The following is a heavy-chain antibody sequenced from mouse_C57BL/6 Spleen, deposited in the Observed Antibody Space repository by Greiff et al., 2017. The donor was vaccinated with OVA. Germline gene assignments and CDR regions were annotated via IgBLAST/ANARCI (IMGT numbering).Heavy chain of an antibody. CDR3: AGSYAGVAY. Sequence: EVQRVESGGGLVKPGGSLKLSCAASGFTFSDYGMHWVRQAPEKGLEWVAYISRGSSTIYYADTVKGRFTLSRDNATNTLFLQLTSLRAEDTAVCYCAGSYAGVAYWGQGTLVTVSA. V-gene: IGHV5-17*01. CDR1: GFTFSDYG. J-gene: IGHJ3*01. D-gene: IGHD1-1*01. CDR2: ISRGSSTI.